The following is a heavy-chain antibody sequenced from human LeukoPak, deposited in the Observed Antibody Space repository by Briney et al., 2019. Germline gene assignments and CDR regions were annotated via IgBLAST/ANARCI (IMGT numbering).Heavy chain of an antibody. CDR1: GFTFSAYG. CDR3: AKDRNDAFDY. J-gene: IGHJ4*02. V-gene: IGHV3-23*01. Sequence: GGSLRLSCAASGFTFSAYGMSWVRQAPAKGLEWVSSITASGGSTYYQHSLKGRFTISRDNSKNTLYLQMNSLRAEDTAVYYCAKDRNDAFDYWGQGALVTVSS. CDR2: ITASGGST. D-gene: IGHD1-1*01.